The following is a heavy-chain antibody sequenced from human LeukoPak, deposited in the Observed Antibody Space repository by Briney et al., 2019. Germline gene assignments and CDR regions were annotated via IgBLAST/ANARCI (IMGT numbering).Heavy chain of an antibody. V-gene: IGHV3-21*01. Sequence: GGPLRLSWEASGFTFSSNSMNWVGQAPGKGREWVSSISSISSYIYYADSVKGRFTISRDNAKNSLYLQMNSLRAEDTAVYYCARDFPDCSSTSCYTAGFDYWGQGTLVTVSS. CDR1: GFTFSSNS. D-gene: IGHD2-2*02. CDR2: ISSISSYI. J-gene: IGHJ4*02. CDR3: ARDFPDCSSTSCYTAGFDY.